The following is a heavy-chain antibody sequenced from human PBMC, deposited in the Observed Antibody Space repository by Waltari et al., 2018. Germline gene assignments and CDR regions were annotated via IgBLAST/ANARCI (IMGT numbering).Heavy chain of an antibody. J-gene: IGHJ1*01. V-gene: IGHV1-2*02. CDR2: INPNSGGT. CDR3: ARDAPPIVVVVAARYFQH. CDR1: GYTFTGYY. D-gene: IGHD2-15*01. Sequence: QVQLVQSGAEVKKPGASVKVSCKASGYTFTGYYMHWVRQAPGQGLEWMGWINPNSGGTNYAQKVQGRVTMTRETSISTAYMELSRLRSDDTAVYYCARDAPPIVVVVAARYFQHWGQGTLVTVSS.